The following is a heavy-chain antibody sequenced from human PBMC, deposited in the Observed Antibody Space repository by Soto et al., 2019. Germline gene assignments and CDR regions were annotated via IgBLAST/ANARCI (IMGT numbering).Heavy chain of an antibody. J-gene: IGHJ4*02. V-gene: IGHV3-30-3*01. CDR2: ISYDGSNK. D-gene: IGHD5-18*01. CDR3: ARVGYSYGYAGGIYDY. CDR1: GFTFSSYA. Sequence: QVQLVESGGGVVQPGRSLRLSCAASGFTFSSYAMHWVRQAPGKGLEWVAVISYDGSNKYYADSVKGRFTISRDNSKNTLYLQMNSLRAEDTAVYYCARVGYSYGYAGGIYDYWGQGTLVTVSS.